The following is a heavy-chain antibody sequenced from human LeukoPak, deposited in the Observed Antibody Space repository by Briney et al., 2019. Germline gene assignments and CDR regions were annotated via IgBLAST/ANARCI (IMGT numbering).Heavy chain of an antibody. D-gene: IGHD3-10*01. CDR2: ISTSGSTI. V-gene: IGHV3-11*01. Sequence: SGGSLRLSCAASGFTFNDYYMSWIRQAPGKGLEWVSYISTSGSTIYYADSVKGRFTTSRDNSKNTLYLQMNSLKTEDTAVYYCSTDVPTFGSGEFDYWGQGTLVTVSS. CDR3: STDVPTFGSGEFDY. CDR1: GFTFNDYY. J-gene: IGHJ4*02.